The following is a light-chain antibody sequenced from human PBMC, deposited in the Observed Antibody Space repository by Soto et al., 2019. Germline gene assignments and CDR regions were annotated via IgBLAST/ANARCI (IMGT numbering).Light chain of an antibody. J-gene: IGKJ3*01. CDR3: QQYGSSHLFT. Sequence: EIVLTQSPGTLSLSPGERATLSCRASQSVSSSYLAWYQQKPGQAPRLLIYGASSRATGIPDRFSGSGSGTDFTLTISRREPEDFAVYYCQQYGSSHLFTFGPGTKVDIK. CDR2: GAS. CDR1: QSVSSSY. V-gene: IGKV3-20*01.